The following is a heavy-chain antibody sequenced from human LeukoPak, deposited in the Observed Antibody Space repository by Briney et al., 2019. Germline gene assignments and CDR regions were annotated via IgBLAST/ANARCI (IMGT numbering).Heavy chain of an antibody. CDR2: ISWNSGNI. Sequence: PGGSLRLSCAASGFTFDDYAMHWVGQAPGKGLDWVSGISWNSGNIDYADSAKGRFTISRDNAKNSLYLQMDSVTADDAALYYCVKDAGRGYYFDAWGQGTLVTVSS. D-gene: IGHD3-10*01. V-gene: IGHV3-9*01. CDR1: GFTFDDYA. CDR3: VKDAGRGYYFDA. J-gene: IGHJ4*02.